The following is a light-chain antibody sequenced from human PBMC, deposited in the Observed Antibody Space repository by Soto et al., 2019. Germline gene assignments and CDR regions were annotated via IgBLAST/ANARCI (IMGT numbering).Light chain of an antibody. CDR1: SSDVGDYNS. CDR3: SSYAGTHVV. V-gene: IGLV2-8*01. CDR2: DVS. J-gene: IGLJ1*01. Sequence: QSALTQPPSASGPPGQSVTISCTGTSSDVGDYNSVSWYQQHPGKAPKLMIYDVSKRPSGVPDRFSGSKSGNTASLTVSGLQAEDEADYYCSSYAGTHVVFGTGTKVTVL.